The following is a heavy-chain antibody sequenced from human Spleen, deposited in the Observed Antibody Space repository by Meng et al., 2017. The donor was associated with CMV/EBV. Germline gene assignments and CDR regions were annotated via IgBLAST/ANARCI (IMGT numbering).Heavy chain of an antibody. J-gene: IGHJ4*02. D-gene: IGHD2-2*01. CDR2: IYHSGSP. CDR3: ARVPSLGYCSRTSCPRGTYFDY. CDR1: GNL. Sequence: GNLLTWVRQVPRKGLACIVEIYHSGSPHYNPSLKSRVTISVDKFKHQFSLKLSSVTAADTAVYYCARVPSLGYCSRTSCPRGTYFDYWGQGTLVTVSS. V-gene: IGHV4-4*02.